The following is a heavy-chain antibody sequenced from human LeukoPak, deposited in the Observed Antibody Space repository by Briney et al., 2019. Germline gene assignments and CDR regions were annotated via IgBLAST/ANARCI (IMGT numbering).Heavy chain of an antibody. V-gene: IGHV3-30*02. D-gene: IGHD5-12*01. CDR2: IRYDGSNK. CDR1: GFTFSSYG. Sequence: GGSLRLSCAASGFTFSSYGMHWVRQAPGKGLEWVAFIRYDGSNKYYAGSVKGRFTISRDNSKNTLYLQMNSLRAEDTAVYYCAKDRVVATRHFDYWGQGTLVTVSS. CDR3: AKDRVVATRHFDY. J-gene: IGHJ4*02.